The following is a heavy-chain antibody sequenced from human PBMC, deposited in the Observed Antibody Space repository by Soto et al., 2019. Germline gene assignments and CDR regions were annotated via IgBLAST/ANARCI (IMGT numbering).Heavy chain of an antibody. Sequence: SETLSLTCTVSDGSISTYYWSWIRQPPGKGLEWIGYIYYSGSTNYNPSLKSRVTISLDTSKTQFSLRLSSVTAADTAVYYCVSREANRRAPYRFDSSGQGTLVTVSS. CDR1: DGSISTYY. V-gene: IGHV4-59*08. CDR2: IYYSGST. CDR3: VSREANRRAPYRFDS. J-gene: IGHJ4*02. D-gene: IGHD1-26*01.